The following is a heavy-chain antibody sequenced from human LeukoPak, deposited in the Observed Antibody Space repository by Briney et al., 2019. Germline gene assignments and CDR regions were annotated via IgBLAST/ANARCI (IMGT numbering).Heavy chain of an antibody. CDR2: ISAYNGNT. D-gene: IGHD3-3*01. CDR1: GYTFTSYG. CDR3: ARAVEYYGFWSGSSAGRWFDP. V-gene: IGHV1-18*01. J-gene: IGHJ5*02. Sequence: GASVKVSCKASGYTFTSYGISWVRQAPGQGLEWMGWISAYNGNTNYAQKLQGRVTMTTDTSTSTAYMELRSLRSDDTAVYYCARAVEYYGFWSGSSAGRWFDPWGQGTLVTVSS.